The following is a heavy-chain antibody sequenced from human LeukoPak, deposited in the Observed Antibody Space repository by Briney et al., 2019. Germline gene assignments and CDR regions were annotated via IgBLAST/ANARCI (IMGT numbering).Heavy chain of an antibody. Sequence: ASVKVSCKASGYTFTGYYMHWVRQAPGQGLEWMGWINPHTGGTNYAQKFQGRVTMTRDTSISTAYMELGGLTSDDTAVYYCARPYCSGGSCHDYFGYWGQGTLVTVSS. D-gene: IGHD2-15*01. CDR1: GYTFTGYY. CDR3: ARPYCSGGSCHDYFGY. CDR2: INPHTGGT. J-gene: IGHJ4*02. V-gene: IGHV1-2*02.